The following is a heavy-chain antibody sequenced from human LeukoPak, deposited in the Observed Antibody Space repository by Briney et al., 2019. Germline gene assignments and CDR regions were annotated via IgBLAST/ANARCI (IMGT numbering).Heavy chain of an antibody. V-gene: IGHV3-23*01. D-gene: IGHD6-19*01. CDR3: AKQTQQWLARTVSDY. J-gene: IGHJ4*02. CDR2: ISGSGSST. CDR1: GFTFSSYW. Sequence: PGGSLRLSCAASGFTFSSYWMHWVRQAPGKGLEWVSAISGSGSSTYYADSVKGRFTISRDNFKNTLDLQMNSLRAEDTAVYYCAKQTQQWLARTVSDYWGQGTLVTVSS.